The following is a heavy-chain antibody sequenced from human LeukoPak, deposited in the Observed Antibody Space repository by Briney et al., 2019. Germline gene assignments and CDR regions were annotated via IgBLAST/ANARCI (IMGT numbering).Heavy chain of an antibody. CDR2: IYSGGST. J-gene: IGHJ4*02. D-gene: IGHD1-26*01. CDR3: AREGGSYHFNY. CDR1: GFTVSSNY. V-gene: IGHV3-53*01. Sequence: GGSLRLSCAASGFTVSSNYMSWVRQAPGKGLEWVSLIYSGGSTYYADSVKGRFTISRDNSRHTLYLQMNSLRAEDTALYYCAREGGSYHFNYWGQGTLVTVSS.